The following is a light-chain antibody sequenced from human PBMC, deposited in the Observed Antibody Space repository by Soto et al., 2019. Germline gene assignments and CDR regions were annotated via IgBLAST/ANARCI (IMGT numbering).Light chain of an antibody. CDR1: QSISSGY. CDR2: GAS. Sequence: EVVLTQSPGTLSLSPGARAALSCRASQSISSGYLAWYQQKPGQAPRLLIYGASSRATGIPDRFSGSGSGTDFALTINSLQPEDFATIYCQQTYSTPWTFGQGTKV. CDR3: QQTYSTPWT. V-gene: IGKV3-20*01. J-gene: IGKJ1*01.